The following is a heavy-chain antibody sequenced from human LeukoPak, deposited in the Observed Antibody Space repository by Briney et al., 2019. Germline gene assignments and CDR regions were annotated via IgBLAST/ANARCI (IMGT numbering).Heavy chain of an antibody. Sequence: PGGSLRLSCAASVFTLSSHWIYWVSQAPGKGLVWVSRINTDGSSTSYADSVKGRFTISRDNAKNTLHLQMNSLRAEDTAVYYCARERIDCTSTSFYGGVSDYWGQGTLVTVSS. V-gene: IGHV3-74*01. CDR2: INTDGSST. CDR3: ARERIDCTSTSFYGGVSDY. D-gene: IGHD2-2*01. J-gene: IGHJ4*02. CDR1: VFTLSSHW.